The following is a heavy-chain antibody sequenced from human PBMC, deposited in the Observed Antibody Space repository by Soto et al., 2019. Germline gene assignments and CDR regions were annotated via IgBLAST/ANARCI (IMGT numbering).Heavy chain of an antibody. Sequence: PGGSLRLSCAASGFTSSSYGMSWVRHAPGRGLEWVSAISGSGGSTYYADSVKGRFTISRDNSKNTLYLQMNRLRAEDTAVYYCAKGLLGYYYYYGMDVWRQGSTVTVS. J-gene: IGHJ6*02. CDR1: GFTSSSYG. V-gene: IGHV3-23*01. D-gene: IGHD3-10*01. CDR2: ISGSGGST. CDR3: AKGLLGYYYYYGMDV.